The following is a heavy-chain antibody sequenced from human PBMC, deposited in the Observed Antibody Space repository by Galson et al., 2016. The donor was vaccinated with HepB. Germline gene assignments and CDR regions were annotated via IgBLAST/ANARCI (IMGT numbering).Heavy chain of an antibody. J-gene: IGHJ6*02. V-gene: IGHV3-21*01. CDR1: GFTFSNYS. CDR3: ARDTWLQILTNYHYGMDV. CDR2: ISSSSNYR. Sequence: SLRLSCAASGFTFSNYSMNWVRQAPGKGLEWVSSISSSSNYRYYADSVKGRFTISRDNAKNSLYLQMNSLRAEDTAVYYCARDTWLQILTNYHYGMDVWGQGTTVTVSS. D-gene: IGHD5-24*01.